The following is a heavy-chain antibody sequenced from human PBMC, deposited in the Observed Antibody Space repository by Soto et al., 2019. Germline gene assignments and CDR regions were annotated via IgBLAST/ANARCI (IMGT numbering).Heavy chain of an antibody. CDR3: ARTAKYYDFWSGYPNWFDP. J-gene: IGHJ5*02. V-gene: IGHV1-2*02. CDR1: GYTFTGYY. Sequence: ASVKVSCKASGYTFTGYYMHWVRQAPGQGLEWMGWINPNSGGTNYAQKFQGRVTMTRDTSISTAYMELSRLRSDDTAVYYCARTAKYYDFWSGYPNWFDPWGQGTLVTVSS. D-gene: IGHD3-3*01. CDR2: INPNSGGT.